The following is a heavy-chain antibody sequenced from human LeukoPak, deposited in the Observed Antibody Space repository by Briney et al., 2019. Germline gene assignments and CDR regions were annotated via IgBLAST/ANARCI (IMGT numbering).Heavy chain of an antibody. CDR1: GGSISSGGHS. J-gene: IGHJ4*02. CDR2: INHSGST. Sequence: PSETLSLTCTVSGGSISSGGHSWSWIRQPPGKGLEWIGEINHSGSTNYNPSLKSRVTISVDTSKNQFSLKLSSVTAADTAVYYCARDHGGLDYWGQGTVVTVSS. CDR3: ARDHGGLDY. V-gene: IGHV4-39*07.